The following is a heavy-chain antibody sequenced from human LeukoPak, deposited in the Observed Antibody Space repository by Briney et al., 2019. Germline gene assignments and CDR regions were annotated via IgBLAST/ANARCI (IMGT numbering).Heavy chain of an antibody. Sequence: SQTLSLTCAVSGGSISSGGYSWSWIRQPPGKGLEWIGYIYHSGSTYYNPSLKSRVTISVDRSKNQFSLKLSSVTAADTAVYYCASESGGSDYWGQGTLVTVSS. V-gene: IGHV4-30-2*01. CDR1: GGSISSGGYS. CDR3: ASESGGSDY. CDR2: IYHSGST. D-gene: IGHD2-15*01. J-gene: IGHJ4*02.